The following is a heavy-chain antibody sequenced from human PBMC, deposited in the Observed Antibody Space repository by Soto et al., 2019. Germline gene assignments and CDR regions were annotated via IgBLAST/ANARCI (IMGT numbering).Heavy chain of an antibody. D-gene: IGHD5-12*01. CDR2: INAANGNT. CDR3: ARAEIVDTKQYYYYSYYMDV. J-gene: IGHJ6*03. CDR1: GYTFTSYA. V-gene: IGHV1-3*01. Sequence: QVQLVQSGAEVKKPGASVKVSCKASGYTFTSYAMHWVRQAPGQRLEWMGWINAANGNTKYSQKFQGRVTITRDTSASTAYMELSSLRSEDTAVYYCARAEIVDTKQYYYYSYYMDVWGKGTTVTVSS.